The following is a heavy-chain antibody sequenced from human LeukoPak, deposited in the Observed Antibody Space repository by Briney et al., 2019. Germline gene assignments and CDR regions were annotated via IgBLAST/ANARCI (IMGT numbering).Heavy chain of an antibody. V-gene: IGHV3-30*03. D-gene: IGHD4-23*01. CDR3: ARDDYGGKLIDY. CDR2: ISYDGSNK. J-gene: IGHJ4*02. Sequence: GGSLRLSCAASGFTLSSYGMHWVRQAPGKGLEWVAVISYDGSNKYYADSVKGRFTISRDNSKNTLYLQMNSLRAEDTAVYYCARDDYGGKLIDYWGQGTLVTVSS. CDR1: GFTLSSYG.